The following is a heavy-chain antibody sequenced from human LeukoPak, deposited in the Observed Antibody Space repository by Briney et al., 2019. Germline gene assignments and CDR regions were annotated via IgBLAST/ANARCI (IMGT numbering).Heavy chain of an antibody. D-gene: IGHD1-26*01. CDR2: VSSSSSYI. J-gene: IGHJ4*02. CDR3: ARGANLGGIEY. CDR1: GFAFSSYT. V-gene: IGHV3-21*01. Sequence: PGGSLRLSCAASGFAFSSYTMNWVRQAPGKGLEWVSCVSSSSSYIYYADSVKGRFTISRDNAKNSLYLQVNSLRAEDTAVYYCARGANLGGIEYWGQGTLVTVSS.